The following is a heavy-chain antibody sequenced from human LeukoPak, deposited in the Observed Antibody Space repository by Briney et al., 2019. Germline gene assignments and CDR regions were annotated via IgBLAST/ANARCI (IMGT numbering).Heavy chain of an antibody. Sequence: GGSLGLSCAASGFTFDDYAMHWVRQAPGKGLEWVSGISWNSGSIGYADSVKGRFTISRDNAKNSLYLQMNSLRVEDTAVYYCARDFSGQPDYWGQGTLVTVSS. CDR1: GFTFDDYA. V-gene: IGHV3-9*01. CDR2: ISWNSGSI. J-gene: IGHJ4*02. D-gene: IGHD6-13*01. CDR3: ARDFSGQPDY.